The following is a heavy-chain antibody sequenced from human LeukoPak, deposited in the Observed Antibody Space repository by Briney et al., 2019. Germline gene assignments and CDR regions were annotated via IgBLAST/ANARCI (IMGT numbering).Heavy chain of an antibody. CDR3: ARSKGGNSYGRFDY. CDR2: TKNKANSYTT. D-gene: IGHD5-18*01. V-gene: IGHV3-72*01. J-gene: IGHJ4*02. CDR1: GFTFSDHY. Sequence: GGALRLSCAASGFTFSDHYMDWVRQGPGKGLEWVGRTKNKANSYTTEYAASVKGRFTISRDDSKNSLYLLMSSLTTEDTAVYYCARSKGGNSYGRFDYWGQGTLVTVSS.